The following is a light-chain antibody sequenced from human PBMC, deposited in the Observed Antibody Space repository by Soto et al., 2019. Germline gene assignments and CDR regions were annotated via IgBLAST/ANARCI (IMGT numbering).Light chain of an antibody. J-gene: IGKJ5*01. CDR2: GAS. V-gene: IGKV3-15*01. CDR3: QQRNIWPPVT. Sequence: IVMTQSPATLSVSPGERATLSCRASQSVSSNLAWYQQKPGQAPRLLIYGASTRATGIPARFSGSGSGTDFTLTISSLEPEDFAVYYCQQRNIWPPVTFGQGTRLEIK. CDR1: QSVSSN.